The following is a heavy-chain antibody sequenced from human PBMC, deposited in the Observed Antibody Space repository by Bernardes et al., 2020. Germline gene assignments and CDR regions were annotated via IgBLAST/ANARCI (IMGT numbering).Heavy chain of an antibody. D-gene: IGHD6-6*01. V-gene: IGHV3-30*18. Sequence: GASRRRSFASSGCTCRSYCSHWIRTSPGKGLEWVAVISYDGSNKYYADSVKGRFTISRDNSKNTLYLQMNSLRAEDTAVYYCAKPYSSSSPFDYWVQGTLGTVSS. CDR2: ISYDGSNK. CDR3: AKPYSSSSPFDY. J-gene: IGHJ4*02. CDR1: GCTCRSYC.